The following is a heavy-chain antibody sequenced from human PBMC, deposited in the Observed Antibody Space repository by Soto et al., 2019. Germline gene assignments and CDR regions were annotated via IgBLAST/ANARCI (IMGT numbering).Heavy chain of an antibody. D-gene: IGHD6-19*01. Sequence: QVQLVESGGGVVQPGRSLRLSCAASGFTFSSYAMHWVRQAPGKGLECVAVISYDGSNKYYADSVKGRFTISRDNSKNTLYLQMNSLRAEDTAVYYCARDIDDSSGRYWGQGTLVTVSS. V-gene: IGHV3-30-3*01. J-gene: IGHJ4*02. CDR3: ARDIDDSSGRY. CDR1: GFTFSSYA. CDR2: ISYDGSNK.